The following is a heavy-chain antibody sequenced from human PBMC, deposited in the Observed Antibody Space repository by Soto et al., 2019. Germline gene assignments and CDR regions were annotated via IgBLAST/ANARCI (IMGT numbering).Heavy chain of an antibody. Sequence: SGPTLVNPTQTLTLTCTFSGFSLSTSGMCVSWIRQPPGKALEWLALIDWDDDKYYSTSLKTRLTISKDTSKNQVVLTMTNMDPVDTATYYCARISSGGSYLTALDIWGQGTMVTVSS. J-gene: IGHJ3*02. CDR2: IDWDDDK. CDR1: GFSLSTSGMC. CDR3: ARISSGGSYLTALDI. V-gene: IGHV2-70*01. D-gene: IGHD1-26*01.